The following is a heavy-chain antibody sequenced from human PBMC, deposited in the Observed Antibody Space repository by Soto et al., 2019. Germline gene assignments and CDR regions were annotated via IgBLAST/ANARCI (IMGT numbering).Heavy chain of an antibody. CDR1: GGSISNYY. J-gene: IGHJ4*02. CDR3: ARSRFGELSPFAH. V-gene: IGHV4-59*01. CDR2: IYYSGST. Sequence: QVQLQESGPGLVKPSETLSLTCTVSGGSISNYYWSWIRQPPGKGLEWIGYIYYSGSTKYNPSLKSRVSISVATSKNQFSLKLSSVTAADTAMYYCARSRFGELSPFAHWGQGTLVTVSS. D-gene: IGHD3-10*01.